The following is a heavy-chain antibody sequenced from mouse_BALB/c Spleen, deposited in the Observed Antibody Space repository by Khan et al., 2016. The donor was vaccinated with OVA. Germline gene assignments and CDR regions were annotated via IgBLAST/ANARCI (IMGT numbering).Heavy chain of an antibody. J-gene: IGHJ3*01. CDR1: GYTFTSYV. Sequence: EVQLVESGPELVKPGASVKMSCKASGYTFTSYVMHWVKQKPGQGLEWIGYISPNSDGSKYNEKFRGKATLTSDKSSSTAYMALSSLTSEDSAVSYCFRALYYYGSAYEGFAYWGQGTLVTVSA. CDR3: FRALYYYGSAYEGFAY. D-gene: IGHD1-1*01. V-gene: IGHV1S136*01. CDR2: ISPNSDGS.